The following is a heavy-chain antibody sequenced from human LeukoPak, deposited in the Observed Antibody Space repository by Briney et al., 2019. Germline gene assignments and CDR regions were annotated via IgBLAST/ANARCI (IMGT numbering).Heavy chain of an antibody. D-gene: IGHD4-17*01. CDR1: GFTFSSSG. CDR2: ISGSGGST. V-gene: IGHV3-23*01. CDR3: AKDLGYTVTTLFY. Sequence: PPGGTLRLSCAASGFTFSSSGMSWVRQAPGKGLEWVSGISGSGGSTYNADSVKGRFTISRDNSKNTLYLQMNSLRAEDTAVYYCAKDLGYTVTTLFYWGQGTLVTVSS. J-gene: IGHJ4*02.